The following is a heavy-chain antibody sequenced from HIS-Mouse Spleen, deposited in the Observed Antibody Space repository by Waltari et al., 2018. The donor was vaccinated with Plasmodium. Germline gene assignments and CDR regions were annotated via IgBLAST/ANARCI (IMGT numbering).Heavy chain of an antibody. CDR3: ARGMKSSSSAFDI. Sequence: EVQLVESGGGLIQHGGSLRLSCAASGFTVSSNYMSWVRQAPGKELELVSVIYSGGSTYYADSRKGRFTISRDNSKNTLYLQMNSLRAEDTAVYYCARGMKSSSSAFDIWGQGTMVTVSS. J-gene: IGHJ3*02. D-gene: IGHD6-6*01. CDR2: IYSGGST. V-gene: IGHV3-53*01. CDR1: GFTVSSNY.